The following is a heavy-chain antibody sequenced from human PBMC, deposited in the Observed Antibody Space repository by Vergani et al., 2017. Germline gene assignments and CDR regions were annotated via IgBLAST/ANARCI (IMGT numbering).Heavy chain of an antibody. Sequence: EVQLVESGGGLVQPGGSLRLSCAASGFTFSSYSMNWVRQAPGKGLEWVSYISSSSSTIYYAASVKGRFTISRDNAKNSLYLQMNSLRDEDTAVYYCAGRFLEMRQPYYYYYYMDVWGKGTTVTVSS. CDR3: AGRFLEMRQPYYYYYYMDV. CDR2: ISSSSSTI. D-gene: IGHD3-3*01. J-gene: IGHJ6*03. V-gene: IGHV3-48*02. CDR1: GFTFSSYS.